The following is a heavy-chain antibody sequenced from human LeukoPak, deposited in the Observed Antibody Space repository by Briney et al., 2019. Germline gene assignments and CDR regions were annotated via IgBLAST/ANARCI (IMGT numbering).Heavy chain of an antibody. CDR3: AKDQRGVLMVYASNWFDP. D-gene: IGHD2-8*01. J-gene: IGHJ5*02. CDR2: IRYDGSNK. Sequence: GGSLRLSCAASGFTFSSYGMHWVRQAPGKGLEWVAFIRYDGSNKYYADSVKGRFTISRDNSKNTLYLQMNSLRAEDTAVYYCAKDQRGVLMVYASNWFDPWGQGTLGTVSS. CDR1: GFTFSSYG. V-gene: IGHV3-30*02.